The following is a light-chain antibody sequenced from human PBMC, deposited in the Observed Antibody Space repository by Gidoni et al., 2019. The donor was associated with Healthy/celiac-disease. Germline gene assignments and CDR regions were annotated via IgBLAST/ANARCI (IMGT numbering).Light chain of an antibody. Sequence: IQMTQSPSSLSASVGDRVTITCRRSQGIRNDLGWYKQKPGKAPKRLIYAASSLQSGVPSRLSGSGYGTEFTLTISSLQPEDFATYYCLQHNSYPWTFGQGTKVEIK. V-gene: IGKV1-17*01. J-gene: IGKJ1*01. CDR3: LQHNSYPWT. CDR2: AAS. CDR1: QGIRND.